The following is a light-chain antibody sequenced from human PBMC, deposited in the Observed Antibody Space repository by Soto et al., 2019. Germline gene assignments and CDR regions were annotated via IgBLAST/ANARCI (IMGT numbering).Light chain of an antibody. J-gene: IGKJ1*01. Sequence: EIVMTQSPATLSVSPGGRATLSCRASQSISDTLAWYQQKPGQAPSLLIYSASRRATGFPARFSGSESGTDFTLTISSLQSEDFAVYYCQQYNNWPWTFGQGTKVEIK. CDR1: QSISDT. CDR3: QQYNNWPWT. V-gene: IGKV3-15*01. CDR2: SAS.